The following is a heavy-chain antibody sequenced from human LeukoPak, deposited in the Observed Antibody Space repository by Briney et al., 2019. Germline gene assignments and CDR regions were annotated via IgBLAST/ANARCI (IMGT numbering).Heavy chain of an antibody. J-gene: IGHJ4*02. V-gene: IGHV3-53*01. CDR3: ARDRADPDYGDYVFAY. CDR1: GFTVSSNS. D-gene: IGHD4-17*01. Sequence: GGSLRLSCTVSGFTVSSNSMSWVRQAPGKGLEWVSFIYSDNTHYSDSVKGRFTISRDNSKNTLYLQMNSLRAEDTAVYYCARDRADPDYGDYVFAYWGQGTLVTVSS. CDR2: IYSDNT.